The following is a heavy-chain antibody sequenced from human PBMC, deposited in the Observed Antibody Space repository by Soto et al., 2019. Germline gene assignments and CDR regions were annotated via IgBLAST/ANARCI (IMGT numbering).Heavy chain of an antibody. J-gene: IGHJ4*02. CDR3: ASSPTATTSPLLP. Sequence: PGESLKISCAASGFTFSNYGIHWVRQAPGKGLEWVAVIWYDGSNKYYADSVKGRFTISRDNSKNTLYLQMNSLRAEDTAVYYCASSPTATTSPLLPWCQGPLVTAPQ. V-gene: IGHV3-33*01. CDR2: IWYDGSNK. CDR1: GFTFSNYG. D-gene: IGHD1-1*01.